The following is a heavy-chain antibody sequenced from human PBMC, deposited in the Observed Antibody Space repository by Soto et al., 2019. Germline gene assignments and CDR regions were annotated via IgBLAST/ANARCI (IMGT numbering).Heavy chain of an antibody. V-gene: IGHV3-74*01. CDR3: TRGPRPISTGTGAY. D-gene: IGHD3-9*01. Sequence: PGGSLRLSCAASGFIFKMYWMHWVRQSPGKGLVWISRIYNEGTYSDYADSVRGRFTISRDNVNDTLYLQMNNLRAEDSGLYYCTRGPRPISTGTGAYWGQGTQVTV. CDR2: IYNEGTYS. J-gene: IGHJ4*02. CDR1: GFIFKMYW.